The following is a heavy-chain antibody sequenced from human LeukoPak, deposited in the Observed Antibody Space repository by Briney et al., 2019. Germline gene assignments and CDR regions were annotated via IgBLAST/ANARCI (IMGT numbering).Heavy chain of an antibody. V-gene: IGHV3-23*01. CDR2: ISGSGGST. Sequence: GGSLRLSCAASGFTFSSYAMSWVRQAPGKGLEWVSAISGSGGSTYYADSVKGRFTISRDNSKNTLYLQMNSLRAEDTAVYYCAKSFYGSSGYYDLYFDYWGQGTLVTVSS. J-gene: IGHJ4*02. D-gene: IGHD3-22*01. CDR3: AKSFYGSSGYYDLYFDY. CDR1: GFTFSSYA.